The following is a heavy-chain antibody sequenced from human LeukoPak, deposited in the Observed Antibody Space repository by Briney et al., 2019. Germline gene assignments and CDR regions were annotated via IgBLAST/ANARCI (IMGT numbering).Heavy chain of an antibody. Sequence: GGSLRLSCAGFTVSTNYMTWVRQAPGRGLEWVSSIFRDGSTYYGDSVRGRFSISRDASKTILYLQMSNLRVEDTAVYYCARDFYDFWSGYWVWGPGTLVTVSS. D-gene: IGHD3-3*01. J-gene: IGHJ4*02. CDR2: IFRDGST. V-gene: IGHV3-53*01. CDR1: FTVSTNY. CDR3: ARDFYDFWSGYWV.